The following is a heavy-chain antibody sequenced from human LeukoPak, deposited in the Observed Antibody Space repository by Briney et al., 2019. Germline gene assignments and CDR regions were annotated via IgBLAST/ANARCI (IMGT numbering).Heavy chain of an antibody. CDR3: TRLAAAGPLFDY. D-gene: IGHD6-13*01. Sequence: GGSLRLSCAASGFTFSGSAMHWVRQASGKGLEWVGRIRSKANSYATAYAASVKGRFTISRDDSKNTAYRQMNSLKTEDTAVYYCTRLAAAGPLFDYWGQGTLVTVSS. CDR1: GFTFSGSA. J-gene: IGHJ4*02. V-gene: IGHV3-73*01. CDR2: IRSKANSYAT.